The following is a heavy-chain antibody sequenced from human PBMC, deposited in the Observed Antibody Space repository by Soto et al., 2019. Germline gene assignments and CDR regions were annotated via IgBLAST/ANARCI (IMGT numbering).Heavy chain of an antibody. Sequence: QVQLQESGPGLVKPSETLSLTCTVSGGSISSYYWSWIRQPPGKGLEWIGYIYYSGSTNYNPSLKSRVTISVDTSKNQFSLKLSSVTAADTAVYYCARVPGIAAVTGVGYYGMDVWGQGTTVTVSS. J-gene: IGHJ6*02. D-gene: IGHD6-13*01. V-gene: IGHV4-59*01. CDR1: GGSISSYY. CDR2: IYYSGST. CDR3: ARVPGIAAVTGVGYYGMDV.